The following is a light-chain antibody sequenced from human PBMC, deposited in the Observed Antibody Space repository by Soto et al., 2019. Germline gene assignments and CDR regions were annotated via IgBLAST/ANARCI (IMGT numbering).Light chain of an antibody. CDR3: SSYTSSSTLVV. V-gene: IGLV2-14*01. J-gene: IGLJ2*01. Sequence: QSLLTQPASVSGSPGQSITISCTGTSSDVGGYNYVSWYQQHPGKAPKLMIYEVSNRPSGVSNRFSGSKSDNTASLTISGLQAEDEADYYCSSYTSSSTLVVFGGGTKLTVL. CDR1: SSDVGGYNY. CDR2: EVS.